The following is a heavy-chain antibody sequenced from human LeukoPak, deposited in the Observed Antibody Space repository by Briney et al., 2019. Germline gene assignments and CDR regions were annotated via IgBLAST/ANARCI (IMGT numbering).Heavy chain of an antibody. J-gene: IGHJ4*02. CDR2: ISSSSSYT. CDR3: ARSIGYDIVGCGY. D-gene: IGHD2-15*01. CDR1: GFTFSDYN. Sequence: GGSLRLSCAASGFTFSDYNMSWIRQAPGKGLEWVSYISSSSSYTNYADSVKGRFTISRDNAKNSLYLQMNSLRAEDTAVYYCARSIGYDIVGCGYWGQGTLVTVSS. V-gene: IGHV3-11*03.